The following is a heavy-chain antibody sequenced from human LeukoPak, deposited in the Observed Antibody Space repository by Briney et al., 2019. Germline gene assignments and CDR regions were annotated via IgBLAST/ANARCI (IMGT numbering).Heavy chain of an antibody. CDR3: ARGHQVAARPVDY. V-gene: IGHV3-33*01. CDR2: IWYDGSNK. CDR1: GFTFSSYG. D-gene: IGHD6-6*01. Sequence: GRSLRLSCAASGFTFSSYGMHWVRQAPGKGLEWVAVIWYDGSNKYYADSVKGRFTISRDNAKNSLYLQMNSLRAEDTAVFYCARGHQVAARPVDYWGQGTLVTVSS. J-gene: IGHJ4*02.